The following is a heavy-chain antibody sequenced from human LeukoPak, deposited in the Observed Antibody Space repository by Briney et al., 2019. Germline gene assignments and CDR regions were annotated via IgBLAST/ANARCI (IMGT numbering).Heavy chain of an antibody. V-gene: IGHV3-23*01. Sequence: GGSLRLSCAASGFTFINYAMSWVRQAPGKGLEWVSGIGGSGDSTHYADSVKGRFTISRDNSKNTVYLHMNSLTDEDTAVYFCAKDRTWEPAPSNFNYWGRGTLVTVSS. CDR1: GFTFINYA. D-gene: IGHD1-26*01. CDR2: IGGSGDST. J-gene: IGHJ4*02. CDR3: AKDRTWEPAPSNFNY.